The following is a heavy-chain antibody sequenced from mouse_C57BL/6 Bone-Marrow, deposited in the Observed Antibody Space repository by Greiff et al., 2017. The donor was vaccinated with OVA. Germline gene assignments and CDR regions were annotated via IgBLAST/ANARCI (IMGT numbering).Heavy chain of an antibody. CDR2: INPYNGGT. CDR1: GYTFTDYY. J-gene: IGHJ3*01. V-gene: IGHV1-19*01. Sequence: EVQLQQSGPVLVKPGASVKMSCKASGYTFTDYYMNWVKQSHGKSLEWIGVINPYNGGTSYNQKFKGKATLTVDKSSSTAYMELNSLTSEDSAVYYCARRDYGNSWFAYWGQGTLVTVSA. D-gene: IGHD2-1*01. CDR3: ARRDYGNSWFAY.